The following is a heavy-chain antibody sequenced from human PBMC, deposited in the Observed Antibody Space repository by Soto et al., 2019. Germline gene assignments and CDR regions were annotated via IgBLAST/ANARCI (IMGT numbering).Heavy chain of an antibody. J-gene: IGHJ3*02. CDR2: ISGSGGSK. CDR3: AKDTLQGDAFDI. CDR1: GFTFSSYA. D-gene: IGHD2-15*01. V-gene: IGHV3-23*01. Sequence: EVQLLESGGGLVQPGGSLRLSCVASGFTFSSYAMSWVRQAPGKGLEWVSAISGSGGSKYYADSVKGRFTISRDNSKNTLYLQMNSLRAEDTAVYYCAKDTLQGDAFDIWGQGTMVTVSS.